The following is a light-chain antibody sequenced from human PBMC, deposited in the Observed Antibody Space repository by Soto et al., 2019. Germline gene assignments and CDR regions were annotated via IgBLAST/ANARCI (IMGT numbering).Light chain of an antibody. V-gene: IGKV3-15*01. CDR3: QQYNNWPRAT. J-gene: IGKJ4*01. Sequence: EIVLTQSPGTLSLSPGERATLSCRASQSVSSNLAWYQQKPGQAPRLLMFRTSSRATGFPARFSGSGSGTEFNLTISSLQSEDFGVYYCQQYNNWPRATFGGGTKVEIK. CDR2: RTS. CDR1: QSVSSN.